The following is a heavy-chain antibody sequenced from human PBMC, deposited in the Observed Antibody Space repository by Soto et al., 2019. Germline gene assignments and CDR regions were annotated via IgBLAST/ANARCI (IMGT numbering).Heavy chain of an antibody. Sequence: SETLSLTCAVYGGSFSGYYWSWIRQPPGKGLEWIGEINHSGSTNYNPSLKSRVTISVDTSKNQFSLKLSSVTAADTAVYYCARFVGVVAATPTGYMDVGGKGTTVTVSS. V-gene: IGHV4-34*01. CDR1: GGSFSGYY. CDR2: INHSGST. J-gene: IGHJ6*03. CDR3: ARFVGVVAATPTGYMDV. D-gene: IGHD2-15*01.